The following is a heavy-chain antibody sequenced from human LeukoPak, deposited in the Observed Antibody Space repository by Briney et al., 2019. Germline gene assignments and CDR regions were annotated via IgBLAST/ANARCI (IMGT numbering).Heavy chain of an antibody. CDR3: ARDAEYGDYSFDY. V-gene: IGHV1-69*06. CDR2: IIPIFGTT. Sequence: ASVKVSCKASGGSFSNYAITWVRQAPGQGLEWMGGIIPIFGTTNYAQKFQGRVSITADKSTSTAYMELSSLRSEDTALYYCARDAEYGDYSFDYWGQGTLVTVSS. J-gene: IGHJ4*02. D-gene: IGHD4-17*01. CDR1: GGSFSNYA.